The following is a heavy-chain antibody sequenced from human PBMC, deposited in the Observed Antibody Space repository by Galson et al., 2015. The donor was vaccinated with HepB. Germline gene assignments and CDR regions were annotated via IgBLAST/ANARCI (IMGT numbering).Heavy chain of an antibody. CDR2: INAGNGNT. J-gene: IGHJ5*02. Sequence: SVKVSCKASGYTFTSYAMHWVRQAPGQRLEWMGWINAGNGNTKYSQKFQGRVTITRDTSASTAYMELSSLRSEDTAVYYCARDPNYDYVWGSYRYTGWFDPWGQGTLVTVSS. D-gene: IGHD3-16*02. CDR1: GYTFTSYA. CDR3: ARDPNYDYVWGSYRYTGWFDP. V-gene: IGHV1-3*01.